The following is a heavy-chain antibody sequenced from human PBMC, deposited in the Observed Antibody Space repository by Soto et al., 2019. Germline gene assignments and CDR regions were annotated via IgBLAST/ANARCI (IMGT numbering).Heavy chain of an antibody. D-gene: IGHD1-7*01. CDR1: GFTFSSYS. J-gene: IGHJ4*02. Sequence: EVQLVESGGGLVQPGGSLRLSCAASGFTFSSYSMNWVRQAPGKGLEWISYISSSSSTIYYADSVKGRFTITRDNAKNSLYLQMNSLRDEDTAVYYCARGNWNYAHYFDFWDQGTLVTVSS. V-gene: IGHV3-48*02. CDR2: ISSSSSTI. CDR3: ARGNWNYAHYFDF.